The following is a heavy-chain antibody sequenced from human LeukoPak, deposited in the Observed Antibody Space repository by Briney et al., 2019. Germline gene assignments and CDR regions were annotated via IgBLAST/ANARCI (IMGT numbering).Heavy chain of an antibody. J-gene: IGHJ4*02. D-gene: IGHD5-12*01. CDR2: IYYSGST. CDR1: GGSISSSSYY. V-gene: IGHV4-39*07. CDR3: ARSDESGYDSPYFDY. Sequence: SETLSLTCTVSGGSISSSSYYWGWIRQPPGKGLEWIGSIYYSGSTYYNPSLKSRVTISVDTSKNQFSLKLSSVTAADTAVYYCARSDESGYDSPYFDYWGQGTLVTVSS.